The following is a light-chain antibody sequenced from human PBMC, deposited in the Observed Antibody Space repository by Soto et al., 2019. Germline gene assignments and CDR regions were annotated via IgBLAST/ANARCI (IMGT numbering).Light chain of an antibody. J-gene: IGLJ1*01. CDR2: EVT. Sequence: QSALTQPAPVSGSPGQSIAISCTGSSSDVGIYNYVSWYQQHPGKVPKLIIYEVTNRPSGVSNRFSVSKSGNTASLTISGLQAEDEADYYCSSYTTSSTRVFGTGTKVTVL. CDR3: SSYTTSSTRV. CDR1: SSDVGIYNY. V-gene: IGLV2-14*01.